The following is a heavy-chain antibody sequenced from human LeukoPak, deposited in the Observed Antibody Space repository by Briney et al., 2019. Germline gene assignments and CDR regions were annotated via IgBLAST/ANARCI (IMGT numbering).Heavy chain of an antibody. D-gene: IGHD5-18*01. Sequence: GGSLRLSCAASGLTFSSHWMHWVRQAPGKGLVWVSRITNDGSSTTYADSVKGRFTISRDNAKNSLYLQMNSLRAEDTAVYYCAREGGYSYGPHWGQGTLVTVSS. CDR1: GLTFSSHW. V-gene: IGHV3-74*01. J-gene: IGHJ4*02. CDR3: AREGGYSYGPH. CDR2: ITNDGSST.